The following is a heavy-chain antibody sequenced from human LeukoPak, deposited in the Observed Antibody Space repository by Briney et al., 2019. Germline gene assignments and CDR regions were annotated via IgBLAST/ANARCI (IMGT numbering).Heavy chain of an antibody. CDR2: ISSSSSYI. V-gene: IGHV3-21*01. J-gene: IGHJ4*02. D-gene: IGHD2-2*01. CDR3: AKDFLWESPVVPGPMGV. CDR1: GFTFSTFA. Sequence: PGGSLRLSCAASGFTFSTFAMHWVRQAPGKGLEWVSSISSSSSYIYYADSVKGGFTISRDNAKNSLYLQMDSLRAEDTAVYYCAKDFLWESPVVPGPMGVWGQGTLVIVSS.